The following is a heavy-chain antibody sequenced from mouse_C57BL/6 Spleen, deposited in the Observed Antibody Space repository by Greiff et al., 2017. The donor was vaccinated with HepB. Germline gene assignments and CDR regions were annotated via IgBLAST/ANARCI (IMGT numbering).Heavy chain of an antibody. CDR3: ARDMATGEIDY. V-gene: IGHV5-4*01. D-gene: IGHD2-2*01. CDR1: GFTFSSYA. CDR2: ISDGGSYT. Sequence: VQLKESGGGLVKPGGSLKLSCAASGFTFSSYAMSWVRQTPEKRLEWVATISDGGSYTYYPDNVKGRFTISRDNAKNNLYLQMSHLKSEDTAMYYCARDMATGEIDYWGQGTTLTVSS. J-gene: IGHJ2*01.